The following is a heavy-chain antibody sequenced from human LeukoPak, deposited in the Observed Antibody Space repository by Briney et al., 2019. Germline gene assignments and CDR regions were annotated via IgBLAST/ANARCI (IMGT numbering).Heavy chain of an antibody. CDR3: ARAGWELLHFDY. J-gene: IGHJ4*02. Sequence: GGSLRLSCAASGFTFDDYAMHWVRQAPGKGLEWVSGISWNSGSIGYADSVKGRFTISRDNAKNSLYLQMNSLRAEDTAVYYCARAGWELLHFDYWGQGTLVTVSS. CDR2: ISWNSGSI. D-gene: IGHD1-26*01. V-gene: IGHV3-9*01. CDR1: GFTFDDYA.